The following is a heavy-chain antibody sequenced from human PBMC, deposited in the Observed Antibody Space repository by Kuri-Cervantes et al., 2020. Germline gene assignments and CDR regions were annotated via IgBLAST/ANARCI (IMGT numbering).Heavy chain of an antibody. Sequence: SETLSLTCTVSGGSISSYYWSWIRQPPGKGLEWMGCVYYSGSTKYNPSLKSRVAISVEPAKNQFSLKLNSVTAADTAVYYCARVRIAGRVENHSYMDAWGKGTRSPSP. D-gene: IGHD6-13*01. CDR2: VYYSGST. CDR3: ARVRIAGRVENHSYMDA. CDR1: GGSISSYY. J-gene: IGHJ6*03. V-gene: IGHV4-59*01.